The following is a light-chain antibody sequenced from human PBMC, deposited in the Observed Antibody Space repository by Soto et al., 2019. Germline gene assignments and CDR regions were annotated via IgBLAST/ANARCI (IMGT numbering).Light chain of an antibody. CDR1: QSISSEN. CDR3: QQYGGSPQFT. J-gene: IGKJ3*01. CDR2: SAS. V-gene: IGKV3-20*01. Sequence: EIVLTQSPGTLSLSPGERATLSCRASQSISSENLAWYQQRPGQAPSLLIYSASSRASGVPDRFSGSGSGTDFTLTISSLDPEDFAVYYCQQYGGSPQFTFGPGTKVEI.